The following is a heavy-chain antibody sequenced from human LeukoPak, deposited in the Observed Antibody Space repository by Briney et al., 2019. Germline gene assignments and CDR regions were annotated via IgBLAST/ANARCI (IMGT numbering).Heavy chain of an antibody. D-gene: IGHD3-10*01. CDR3: AKGAGRDGSGSYYGYFDY. CDR1: GFTFSTYA. Sequence: PGGSLRLSCAASGFTFSTYAMSWVRQAPGKGLEWVSAISGSGGSTYYADSVKGRFTIARDNSKNTLYLQMNSLRAEDTAVYYCAKGAGRDGSGSYYGYFDYWGQGTLVTVSS. J-gene: IGHJ4*02. CDR2: ISGSGGST. V-gene: IGHV3-23*01.